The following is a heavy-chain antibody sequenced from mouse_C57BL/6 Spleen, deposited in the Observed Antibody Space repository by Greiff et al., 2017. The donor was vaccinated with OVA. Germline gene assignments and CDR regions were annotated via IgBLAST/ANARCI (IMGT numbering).Heavy chain of an antibody. Sequence: EVQGVESGGGLVKPGGSLKLSCAASGFTFSDYGMHWVRQAPEKGLEWVAYISSGSSTIYYADTVKGRFTISRDNATNTLFLQMTSLRSEDTAKYYCARKSNYRYAMDYWGQGTSVTVSS. V-gene: IGHV5-17*01. D-gene: IGHD2-5*01. CDR2: ISSGSSTI. J-gene: IGHJ4*01. CDR3: ARKSNYRYAMDY. CDR1: GFTFSDYG.